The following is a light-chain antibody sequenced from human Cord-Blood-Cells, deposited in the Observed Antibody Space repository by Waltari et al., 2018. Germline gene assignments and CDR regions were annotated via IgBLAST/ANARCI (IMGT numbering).Light chain of an antibody. CDR3: QQSYSTPPWT. J-gene: IGKJ2*02. CDR2: AAS. Sequence: DIQMTQSPSSLSASVGDRVIITCRASQSISSYLNWYQQKPGKAPKLLIYAASSLQSGVPSRFSGSGSGTDFTLTISSLQPEDFATYYCQQSYSTPPWTFGQGTKLEIK. CDR1: QSISSY. V-gene: IGKV1-39*01.